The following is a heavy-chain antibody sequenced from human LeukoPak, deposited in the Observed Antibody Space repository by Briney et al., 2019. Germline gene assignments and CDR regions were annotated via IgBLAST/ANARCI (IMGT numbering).Heavy chain of an antibody. CDR1: GYTLTELS. CDR3: ATGGDSSGYLLTQWFDP. J-gene: IGHJ5*02. CDR2: FDPEDGET. V-gene: IGHV1-24*01. D-gene: IGHD3-22*01. Sequence: GASVKVSCKVSGYTLTELSMHWVRQAPGKGLEWMGGFDPEDGETIYAQKFQGRVTMTEDTSTDTAYMALSSLRSEDTAVYYCATGGDSSGYLLTQWFDPWGQGTLVTVSS.